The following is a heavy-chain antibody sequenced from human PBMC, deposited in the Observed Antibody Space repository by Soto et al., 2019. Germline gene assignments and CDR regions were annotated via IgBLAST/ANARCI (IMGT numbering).Heavy chain of an antibody. Sequence: QVQLQESGPGLVKPSETLSLTCTVSGGSISSHYWSWIRQPPGRGLEWIGFIYYNGITDSNPSLKRRLTISLDTSKNQLSLRLNSVTAADTAVYYCARPSGIAPAVWYFDLWGRGTLVTVSS. V-gene: IGHV4-59*08. J-gene: IGHJ2*01. CDR2: IYYNGIT. CDR3: ARPSGIAPAVWYFDL. D-gene: IGHD6-25*01. CDR1: GGSISSHY.